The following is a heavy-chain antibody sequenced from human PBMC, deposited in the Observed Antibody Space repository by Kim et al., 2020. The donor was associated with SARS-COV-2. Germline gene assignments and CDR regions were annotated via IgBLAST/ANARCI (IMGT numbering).Heavy chain of an antibody. CDR3: ARGSTMLRGSSPINYYGMD. Sequence: ASVKVSCTASGYIFNSYDINWVRQAPGQGLEWMGWMNPNSANTGYAQKFQGRVTMTRDTSINTAYLDLSSLSSEDTAVYYCARGSTMLRGSSPINYYGMD. V-gene: IGHV1-8*02. D-gene: IGHD3-10*01. J-gene: IGHJ6*01. CDR2: MNPNSANT. CDR1: GYIFNSYD.